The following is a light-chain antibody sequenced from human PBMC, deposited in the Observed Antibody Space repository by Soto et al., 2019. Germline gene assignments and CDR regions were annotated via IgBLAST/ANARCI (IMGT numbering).Light chain of an antibody. J-gene: IGLJ3*02. CDR2: STS. CDR1: TGAVTSGYY. CDR3: LLFYSDTWV. V-gene: IGLV7-43*01. Sequence: QAVVTQQPSLTVSPGGTVTLPCASSTGAVTSGYYPNWFQQKPGQAPRILIFSTSNKHSWTPARFSGSLLGGKAALTLSGVQPEDEAEYYCLLFYSDTWVFGGGTKLTVL.